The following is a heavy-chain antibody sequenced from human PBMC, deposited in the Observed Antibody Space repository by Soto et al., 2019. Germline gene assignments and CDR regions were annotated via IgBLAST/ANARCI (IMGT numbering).Heavy chain of an antibody. D-gene: IGHD3-9*01. CDR3: AKIYYDILTGYGDAFDI. J-gene: IGHJ3*02. CDR1: GFTFDDYA. V-gene: IGHV3-9*01. Sequence: EVQLVESGGGLVQPGRSLRLSCAASGFTFDDYAMHWVRQAPGKGLEWVSGISWNSGSIGYADSVKGRFTISRDNAKNSMYLQMNSLRAEDTALYYCAKIYYDILTGYGDAFDIWGQGTMVTVSS. CDR2: ISWNSGSI.